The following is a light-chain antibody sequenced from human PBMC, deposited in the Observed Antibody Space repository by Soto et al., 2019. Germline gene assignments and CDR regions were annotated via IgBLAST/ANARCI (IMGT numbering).Light chain of an antibody. V-gene: IGKV3-20*01. J-gene: IGKJ1*01. CDR1: QTISRNY. Sequence: EVVLTQSPGTLSLSPGERATVSCRASQTISRNYLAWYQKKPGQAPRLLIYCASARATGIPDRFTGSGSGTDFSLTIASLEPEDFAVYYCQQYGGPVPWTFGQGAKVEV. CDR3: QQYGGPVPWT. CDR2: CAS.